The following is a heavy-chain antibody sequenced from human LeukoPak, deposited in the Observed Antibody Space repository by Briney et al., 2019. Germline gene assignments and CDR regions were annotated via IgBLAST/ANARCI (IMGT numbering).Heavy chain of an antibody. CDR2: ISSSTITI. D-gene: IGHD3-22*01. CDR3: AKSSSSYYDASGYLDY. CDR1: GFTFSSYS. J-gene: IGHJ4*02. V-gene: IGHV3-48*01. Sequence: GGSLRLSCAASGFTFSSYSMNWVRQAPGKGLEWVSYISSSTITIYYADSVKGRFTISRDNAKNSLYLQMNSLRAEDTAVYYCAKSSSSYYDASGYLDYWGQGTLVTVSS.